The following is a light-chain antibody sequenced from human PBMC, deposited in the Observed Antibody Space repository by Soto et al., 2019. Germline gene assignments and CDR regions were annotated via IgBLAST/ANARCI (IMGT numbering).Light chain of an antibody. J-gene: IGLJ2*01. Sequence: QLVLTQSPSASASLGASVKLTCTLSSGHSSYAIAWHQQQPEKGPRYLMKLSSDGSHSKVDGIPDRFSGSRSGAERYLTISSLLSEDEADYYCQTWDTGAKVVFGGGTKLTVL. CDR2: LSSDGSH. V-gene: IGLV4-69*01. CDR3: QTWDTGAKVV. CDR1: SGHSSYA.